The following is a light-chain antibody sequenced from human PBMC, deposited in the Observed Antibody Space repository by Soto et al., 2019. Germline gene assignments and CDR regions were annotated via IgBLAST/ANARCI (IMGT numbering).Light chain of an antibody. V-gene: IGKV3-20*01. CDR1: QSVSSY. CDR3: QQYGSSPVT. Sequence: IVVKQSPVTLSVSKGERATLSCRASQSVSSYLAWYQQKPGQAPRLLIYGASSRATGIPARFSGSGSGTDFTLTISRLEPEDFAVYYCQQYGSSPVTFGQGTNLDIK. J-gene: IGKJ1*01. CDR2: GAS.